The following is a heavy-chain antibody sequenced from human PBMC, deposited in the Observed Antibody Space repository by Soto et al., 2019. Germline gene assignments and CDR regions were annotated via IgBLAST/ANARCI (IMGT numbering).Heavy chain of an antibody. CDR1: GYTFTSYA. D-gene: IGHD6-19*01. CDR3: ARHIGYSSGWYLDY. J-gene: IGHJ4*02. Sequence: QVQLVQSGAEVKKPGASVKVSCKASGYTFTSYAMHWVRQAPGQRLEWMGWINAGNGNTKYSQKFQGRVTITRDTAASTAYMELSSLRSEDTAVYYCARHIGYSSGWYLDYWGQGTLVTVSS. V-gene: IGHV1-3*01. CDR2: INAGNGNT.